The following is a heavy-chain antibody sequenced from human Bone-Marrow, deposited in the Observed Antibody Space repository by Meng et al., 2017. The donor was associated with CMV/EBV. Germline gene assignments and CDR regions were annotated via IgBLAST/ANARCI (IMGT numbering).Heavy chain of an antibody. D-gene: IGHD3-16*01. Sequence: GESLKISCAASGFTFSSYGIHWVRQTPGKGLEWVAFIRHDGTNRYYGDSVKGRFTISRDNSKSTVYLQMNSLRPEETAVYYCAKDLLLFGGANAYFDSWGQGTRVTGSS. V-gene: IGHV3-30*02. J-gene: IGHJ4*02. CDR2: IRHDGTNR. CDR3: AKDLLLFGGANAYFDS. CDR1: GFTFSSYG.